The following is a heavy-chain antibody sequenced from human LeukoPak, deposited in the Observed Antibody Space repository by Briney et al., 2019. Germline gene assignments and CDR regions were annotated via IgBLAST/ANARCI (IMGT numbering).Heavy chain of an antibody. J-gene: IGHJ4*02. CDR3: AKHGYCSGISCFFDF. CDR1: GFPFSSYA. CDR2: ISGSGPYT. V-gene: IGHV3-23*01. Sequence: GGSLRLSCAASGFPFSSYAMSWVRQAPGKGLEWVSGISGSGPYTFYTDSVKGRFTISRDSSKNTLYLQMNSLRAEDTALYYCAKHGYCSGISCFFDFWGQGTLVTVSS. D-gene: IGHD2-2*03.